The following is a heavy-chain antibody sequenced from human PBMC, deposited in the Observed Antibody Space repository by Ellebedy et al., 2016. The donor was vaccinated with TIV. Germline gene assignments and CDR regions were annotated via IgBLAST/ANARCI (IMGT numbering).Heavy chain of an antibody. CDR1: GFTFSAHY. V-gene: IGHV3-72*01. Sequence: PGGSLRLSCVASGFTFSAHYMDWVRQAPGKGLEWIARIRNPSNGYTTEYGGSVKGRFTISRDDSKNIVYLQMTGLKTEDTAVYFCGRVFPKVYPVNWETIDYWGRGTLVTVSS. CDR3: GRVFPKVYPVNWETIDY. D-gene: IGHD2-8*01. CDR2: IRNPSNGYTT. J-gene: IGHJ4*02.